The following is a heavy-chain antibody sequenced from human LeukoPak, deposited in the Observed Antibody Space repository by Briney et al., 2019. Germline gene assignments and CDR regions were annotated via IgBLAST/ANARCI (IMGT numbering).Heavy chain of an antibody. J-gene: IGHJ4*02. Sequence: GGSLRLSCAASGFTFSSYAMSWVRQAPGKGPEWVSAISGSGGSTYYADSVKGRFTISRDNSKNTLYLQMNSLRAEDTAVYYCANIQLWDNDYWGQGTLVTVSS. CDR1: GFTFSSYA. CDR3: ANIQLWDNDY. CDR2: ISGSGGST. V-gene: IGHV3-23*01. D-gene: IGHD5-18*01.